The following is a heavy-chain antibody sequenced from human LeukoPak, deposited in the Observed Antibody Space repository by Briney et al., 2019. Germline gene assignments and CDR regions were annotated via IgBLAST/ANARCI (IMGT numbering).Heavy chain of an antibody. CDR3: AKAYTSGWYFCFDY. CDR2: LSGSGGST. V-gene: IGHV3-23*01. Sequence: GGSLRLSCAASGFTFSSSSMNWVRQAPGKGLEWVSGLSGSGGSTYYADSVKGRFTISRDNSKNTLYLQMNSLRVEDTAVYYCAKAYTSGWYFCFDYWGQGALVTVSS. CDR1: GFTFSSSS. D-gene: IGHD6-19*01. J-gene: IGHJ4*02.